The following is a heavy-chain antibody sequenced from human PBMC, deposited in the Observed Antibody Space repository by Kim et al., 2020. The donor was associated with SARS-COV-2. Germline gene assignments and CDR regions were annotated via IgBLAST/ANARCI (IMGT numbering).Heavy chain of an antibody. V-gene: IGHV1-46*01. CDR2: INPSGGST. CDR3: AGGTYYYDSSGYLFGFGYYYGMDV. Sequence: ASVKVSCKASGYTFTSYYMHWVRQAPGQGLEWMGIINPSGGSTSYAQKFQVRVTMTRDTSTSTVYMELSSLRSEDTAVYYCAGGTYYYDSSGYLFGFGYYYGMDVWGQGTTVTVSS. D-gene: IGHD3-22*01. J-gene: IGHJ6*02. CDR1: GYTFTSYY.